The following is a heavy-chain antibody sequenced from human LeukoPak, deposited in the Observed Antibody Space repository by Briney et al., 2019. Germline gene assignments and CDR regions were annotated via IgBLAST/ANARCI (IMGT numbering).Heavy chain of an antibody. CDR1: GGSISGFY. CDR3: ARVVAFGGVIVIGAFDI. Sequence: KPSETLSLTCTVSGGSISGFYWSWIRQPPGKVLEWIGYMSNNGATTYNPSLKSRVTISIDMSNNHFSLTLKSVTAADKAVYYCARVVAFGGVIVIGAFDIWGQGTMVTVSS. CDR2: MSNNGAT. V-gene: IGHV4-59*01. J-gene: IGHJ3*02. D-gene: IGHD3-16*02.